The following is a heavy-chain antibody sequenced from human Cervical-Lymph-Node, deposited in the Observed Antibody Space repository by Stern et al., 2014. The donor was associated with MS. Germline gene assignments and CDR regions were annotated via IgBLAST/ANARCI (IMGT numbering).Heavy chain of an antibody. CDR2: INPNSGTT. CDR1: GFSFTTHY. CDR3: TRVQRERRALDHFDP. D-gene: IGHD1-1*01. V-gene: IGHV1-46*03. J-gene: IGHJ5*02. Sequence: QVQLVQSGAEVKKPGASVNVSCEASGFSFTTHYMHWIRQAPGEGPEWGGMINPNSGTTSYARQFQGRVIITRDTSTSTIYMELTGLRSEDTALYFCTRVQRERRALDHFDPWGQGTLVTVSS.